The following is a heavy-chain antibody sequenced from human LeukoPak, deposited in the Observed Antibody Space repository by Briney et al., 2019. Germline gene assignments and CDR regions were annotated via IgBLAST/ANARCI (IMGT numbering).Heavy chain of an antibody. CDR3: TRAGGSASYHYYYYYMDV. Sequence: AVKVSCKASGGTFISYAISGVRQAPGQGREWMGRIIPIFGTANYAQKFQGRVTITTEESTSTDYMDLSSLRSQRPPVCYCTRAGGSASYHYYYYYMDVWGNGTTVPVSS. J-gene: IGHJ6*03. CDR1: GGTFISYA. CDR2: IIPIFGTA. D-gene: IGHD3-10*01. V-gene: IGHV1-69*05.